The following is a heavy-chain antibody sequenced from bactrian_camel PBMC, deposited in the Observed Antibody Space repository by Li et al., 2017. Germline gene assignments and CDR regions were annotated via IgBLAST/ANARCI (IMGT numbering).Heavy chain of an antibody. J-gene: IGHJ6*01. V-gene: IGHV3S55*01. CDR3: AAEPAIFGFCGRNYYPSNGF. Sequence: VQLVESGGGSVQAGGSLRLSCAASGYRYASYCMAWFRQAPGKEREGVASISTDGIPTYADSVKGRFTISQGDAKNTLYLQTDSLKPEDIAMYYCAAEPAIFGFCGRNYYPSNGFWGQGTQVTVS. CDR2: ISTDGIP. D-gene: IGHD2*01. CDR1: GYRYASYC.